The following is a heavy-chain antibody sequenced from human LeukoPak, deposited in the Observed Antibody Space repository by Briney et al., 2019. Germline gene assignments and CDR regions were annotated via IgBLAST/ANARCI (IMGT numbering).Heavy chain of an antibody. V-gene: IGHV4-39*01. J-gene: IGHJ4*02. Sequence: TSETLPLTCTVSGGSISSSSYYWGWIRQPPGKGLEWIGSVYYSGSTYYNPSLKSRVTISVDTSKNQFSLKLSSVTAADTAVYYCARLTGCSSTSCYSVDYWGQGTLVTVSS. CDR2: VYYSGST. CDR3: ARLTGCSSTSCYSVDY. CDR1: GGSISSSSYY. D-gene: IGHD2-2*02.